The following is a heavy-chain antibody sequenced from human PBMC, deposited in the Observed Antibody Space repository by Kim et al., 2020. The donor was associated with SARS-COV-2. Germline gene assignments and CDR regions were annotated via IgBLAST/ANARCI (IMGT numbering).Heavy chain of an antibody. V-gene: IGHV4-34*01. CDR1: GGSFSGYY. D-gene: IGHD2-15*01. CDR2: INHSGIT. J-gene: IGHJ5*02. Sequence: SDTMSLTCAVYGGSFSGYYWSWIRQPPGKGLEWIGEINHSGITNYNPSLKSRVTISVDTSKNQFSLKLRAVTAADTAVYYCARNIVVVVAATNWFDPWGQGTLVTVSS. CDR3: ARNIVVVVAATNWFDP.